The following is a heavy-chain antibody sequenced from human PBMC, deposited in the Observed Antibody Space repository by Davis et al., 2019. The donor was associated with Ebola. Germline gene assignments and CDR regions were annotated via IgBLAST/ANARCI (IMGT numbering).Heavy chain of an antibody. V-gene: IGHV3-23*01. CDR2: ISGSGGST. Sequence: GESLKISCAASGFTFSCYAMSWVRQAPGKGLEWVSAISGSGGSTYYADSVKGRFTISRDNSKNTLYLQMNSLRAEDTAVYYCAKGPGDFWSGYPDYYYYMDVWGKGTTVTVSS. D-gene: IGHD3-3*01. CDR1: GFTFSCYA. J-gene: IGHJ6*03. CDR3: AKGPGDFWSGYPDYYYYMDV.